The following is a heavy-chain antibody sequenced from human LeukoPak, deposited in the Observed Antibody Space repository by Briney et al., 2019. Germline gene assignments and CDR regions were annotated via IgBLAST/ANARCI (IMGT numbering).Heavy chain of an antibody. J-gene: IGHJ4*02. CDR3: ARGPPTSRSGAHFDY. Sequence: GGSLRLSCAASGFTFSHYAMHWVRQAPGEGLQWVAFISYSGSNYYYADSVKGRFIISRDDSKNTLYVEMNSLRLDDTAIYYCARGPPTSRSGAHFDYWGQGSLVTVSP. V-gene: IGHV3-30*03. CDR1: GFTFSHYA. CDR2: ISYSGSNY. D-gene: IGHD5-12*01.